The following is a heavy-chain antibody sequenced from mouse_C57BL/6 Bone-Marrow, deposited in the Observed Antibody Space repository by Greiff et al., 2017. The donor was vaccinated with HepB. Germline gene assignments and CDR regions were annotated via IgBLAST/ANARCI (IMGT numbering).Heavy chain of an antibody. CDR2: IYPRSGNT. J-gene: IGHJ2*01. D-gene: IGHD1-1*01. CDR1: GYTFTSYG. Sequence: QVQLQQSGAELARPGASVKLSCKASGYTFTSYGISWVKQRTGQGLEWIGEIYPRSGNTYYNEKFKGKATLTADKSASTAYIELRSLTSEDSAVYFCARFRYYGSSLDYWGQGTTLTVSS. CDR3: ARFRYYGSSLDY. V-gene: IGHV1-81*01.